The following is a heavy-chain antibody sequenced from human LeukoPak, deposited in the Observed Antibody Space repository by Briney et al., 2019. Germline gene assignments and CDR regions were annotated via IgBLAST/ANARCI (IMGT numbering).Heavy chain of an antibody. CDR2: IYTSGST. CDR1: GGSISSYY. V-gene: IGHV4-4*07. Sequence: SETLSLTCTVSGGSISSYYWSWIRQPAGKGLEWIGRIYTSGSTNYNPSLKSRVTMSVDTSKNQFSLKLSSVTAADTAVYYCASSRDYSNYGSFFDYWGQGTLVPVSS. J-gene: IGHJ4*02. CDR3: ASSRDYSNYGSFFDY. D-gene: IGHD4-11*01.